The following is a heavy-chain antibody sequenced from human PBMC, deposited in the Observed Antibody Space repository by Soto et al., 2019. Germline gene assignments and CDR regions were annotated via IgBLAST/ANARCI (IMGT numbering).Heavy chain of an antibody. CDR3: ARIVLYDYVWVSYRLVDY. D-gene: IGHD3-16*02. V-gene: IGHV2-26*01. CDR2: IFSNDEK. J-gene: IGHJ4*02. Sequence: SGPTLVNPTETLTLTCTVSGFSLSNARMGVSWIRQPPGKALEWLAHIFSNDEKSYSTSLKSRLTISRDTSKSQVVLTMTNMDPVDTATYYCARIVLYDYVWVSYRLVDYWGQGTLVTVSS. CDR1: GFSLSNARMG.